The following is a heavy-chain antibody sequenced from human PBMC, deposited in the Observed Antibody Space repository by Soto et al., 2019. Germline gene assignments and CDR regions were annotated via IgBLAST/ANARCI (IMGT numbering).Heavy chain of an antibody. J-gene: IGHJ6*02. V-gene: IGHV3-30*18. CDR3: AKGGYNWNDAPEDV. D-gene: IGHD1-1*01. CDR2: ISYDGSNK. Sequence: GGSLRLSCAASGFTFSSYGMHWVRQAPGKGLEWVAVISYDGSNKYYADSVKGRFTISRDNSKNTLYLQMNSLRAEDTAVYYCAKGGYNWNDAPEDVWGQGTTVTVSS. CDR1: GFTFSSYG.